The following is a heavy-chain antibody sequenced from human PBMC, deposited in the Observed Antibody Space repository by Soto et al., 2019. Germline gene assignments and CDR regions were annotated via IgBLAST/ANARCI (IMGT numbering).Heavy chain of an antibody. V-gene: IGHV3-30*18. J-gene: IGHJ4*02. CDR3: AKDSEWEKLVYYFDY. CDR2: ISYDGSNK. D-gene: IGHD1-26*01. Sequence: HPGGSLRLSCAASGFTFSSYGTHWVRQAPGKGLEWVAVISYDGSNKYYADSVKGRFTISRDNSKNTLDLQMNSLRAEDTAVYYCAKDSEWEKLVYYFDYWGQGTLVTVSS. CDR1: GFTFSSYG.